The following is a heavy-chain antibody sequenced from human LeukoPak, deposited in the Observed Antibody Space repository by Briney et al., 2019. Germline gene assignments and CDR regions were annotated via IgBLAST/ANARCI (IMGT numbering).Heavy chain of an antibody. CDR1: GYIFTSYW. V-gene: IGHV5-51*01. D-gene: IGHD5-18*01. CDR2: IYPGDSDT. J-gene: IGHJ5*02. Sequence: GESLNISCQGSGYIFTSYWIGLVRQMPGKGLEWMWIIYPGDSDTRYSPSLQGQATISADKSISTAYLQWSSLKASDTAMYYCARRDTVMFTGVWFDPWGQGTLVTVSS. CDR3: ARRDTVMFTGVWFDP.